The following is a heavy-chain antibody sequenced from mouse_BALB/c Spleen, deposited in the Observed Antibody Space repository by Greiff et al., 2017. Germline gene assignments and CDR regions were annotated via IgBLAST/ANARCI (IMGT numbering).Heavy chain of an antibody. V-gene: IGHV3-2*02. Sequence: EVQLVESGPGLVKPSQSLSLTCTVTGYSITSDYAWNWIRQFPGNKLEWMGYISYSGSTSYNPSLKSRISITRDTSKNQFFLQLNSVTTEDTATYYCARNWDVGAMDYWGQGTSVTVSS. CDR1: GYSITSDYA. CDR2: ISYSGST. J-gene: IGHJ4*01. CDR3: ARNWDVGAMDY. D-gene: IGHD4-1*01.